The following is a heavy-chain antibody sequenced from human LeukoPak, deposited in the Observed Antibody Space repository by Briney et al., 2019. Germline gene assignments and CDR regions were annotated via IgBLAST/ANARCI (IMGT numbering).Heavy chain of an antibody. Sequence: GGSLRLSCAASGFTFSSYWMSWVRQAPGKGLEWVAHIKQDGSEKYYVDSVKGRFTISRDNAKNSLYLQMNSLRAEDTAVYYCARDRFWSGYYEHDYWGQGTLVTVSS. CDR2: IKQDGSEK. J-gene: IGHJ4*02. D-gene: IGHD3-3*01. CDR1: GFTFSSYW. V-gene: IGHV3-7*01. CDR3: ARDRFWSGYYEHDY.